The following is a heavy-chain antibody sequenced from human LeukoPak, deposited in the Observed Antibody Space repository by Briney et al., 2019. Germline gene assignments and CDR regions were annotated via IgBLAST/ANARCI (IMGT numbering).Heavy chain of an antibody. Sequence: GGSLRLSCAASGFTFSSYWMHWVRQALGKGLVWVSLVKSDGISTNYADSVKGRFTISRDNAKNTLYLQMNSLRADDTAVYYCARDKGYAVDYWGQGTLVTVSS. D-gene: IGHD5-12*01. CDR3: ARDKGYAVDY. CDR1: GFTFSSYW. CDR2: VKSDGIST. V-gene: IGHV3-74*01. J-gene: IGHJ4*02.